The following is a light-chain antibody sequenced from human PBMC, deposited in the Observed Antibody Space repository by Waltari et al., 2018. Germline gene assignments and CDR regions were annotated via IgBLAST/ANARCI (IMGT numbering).Light chain of an antibody. V-gene: IGKV4-1*01. Sequence: DIVMTQSTDSLAVTLVERATSNFKSCQSVLYRYNNKHSVAWYQQKPGQSPKLLIYWSSTLESGVPDRFSGGGSGTDFTLTISSLQADDVAIYYCQQYYSLPTFGGGTKVEI. CDR1: QSVLYRYNNKHS. CDR3: QQYYSLPT. J-gene: IGKJ4*01. CDR2: WSS.